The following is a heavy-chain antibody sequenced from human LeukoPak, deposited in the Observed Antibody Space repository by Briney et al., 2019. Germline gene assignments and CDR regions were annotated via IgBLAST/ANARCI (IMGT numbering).Heavy chain of an antibody. CDR3: ARDGSNWNVDY. Sequence: ASVKVSCKASGYTLTGYYMHWVRQAPGQGLEWMGISSPSGTYTRYAQKFQDRVTMTRDTSTNTVYMELSSLRSEDTAVYYCARDGSNWNVDYWGQGTLVTVSP. D-gene: IGHD1-20*01. V-gene: IGHV1-46*01. CDR2: SSPSGTYT. J-gene: IGHJ4*02. CDR1: GYTLTGYY.